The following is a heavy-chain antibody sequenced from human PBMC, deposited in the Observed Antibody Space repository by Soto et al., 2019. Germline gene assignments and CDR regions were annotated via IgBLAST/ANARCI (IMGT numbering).Heavy chain of an antibody. J-gene: IGHJ5*02. D-gene: IGHD1-7*01. CDR2: INHSGST. CDR3: ARLNSWNYPFDP. V-gene: IGHV4-34*01. CDR1: GGSFSGYY. Sequence: SETLSLTCAVYGGSFSGYYWSWIRQPPGKGLEWIGEINHSGSTNYNPSLKSRVTISVDTSKNQFSLKLSSVTAADTAVYYCARLNSWNYPFDPWGQGTLVTV.